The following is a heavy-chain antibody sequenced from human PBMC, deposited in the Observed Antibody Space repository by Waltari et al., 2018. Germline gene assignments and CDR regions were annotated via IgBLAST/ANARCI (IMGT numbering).Heavy chain of an antibody. Sequence: QVQLVQSGAEVKKPGASVKVSCKASGYTFTSYDINWGRQATGQGLEWMGWMNPNSGNTGYAQKFQGRVTMTRNTSISTAYMELSSLRSEDTAVYYCARGRGYSSSWDNWFDPWGQGTLVTVSS. CDR2: MNPNSGNT. V-gene: IGHV1-8*01. J-gene: IGHJ5*02. D-gene: IGHD6-13*01. CDR3: ARGRGYSSSWDNWFDP. CDR1: GYTFTSYD.